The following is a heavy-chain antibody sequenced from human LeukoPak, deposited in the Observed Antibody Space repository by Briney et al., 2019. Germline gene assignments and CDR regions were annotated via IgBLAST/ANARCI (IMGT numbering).Heavy chain of an antibody. J-gene: IGHJ2*01. CDR3: ARAYCGGDCYRSRPWYFDL. V-gene: IGHV1-69*13. CDR2: IIPIFGTA. Sequence: ASVKVSCKASGGTFSSYAISWVRQAPGQGLEWMGGIIPIFGTANYAQKFQGRVTITADESTSTAYMELSSLRSEDTAVYYCARAYCGGDCYRSRPWYFDLWGRGTLVTVSS. D-gene: IGHD2-21*02. CDR1: GGTFSSYA.